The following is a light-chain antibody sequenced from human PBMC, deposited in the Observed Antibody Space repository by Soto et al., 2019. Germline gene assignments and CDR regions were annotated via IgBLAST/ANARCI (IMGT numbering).Light chain of an antibody. J-gene: IGKJ1*01. CDR2: GAS. CDR3: QKYNNWPET. CDR1: QSVSSN. Sequence: ELVLTQSPATLSLSPGARATLSCRASQSVSSNLAWYQQKPGQAPRLLIYGASTRATGIPARFSGSGSGTEFTLTISSLQSEEFAVYYCQKYNNWPETFGQGTKVDIK. V-gene: IGKV3-15*01.